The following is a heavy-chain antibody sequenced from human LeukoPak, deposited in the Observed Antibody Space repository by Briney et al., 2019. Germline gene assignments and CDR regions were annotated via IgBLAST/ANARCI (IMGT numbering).Heavy chain of an antibody. CDR1: GGSISSYY. CDR2: VYTTGST. V-gene: IGHV4-4*07. CDR3: ARNTTTPGSFDC. D-gene: IGHD1-1*01. Sequence: SETLSLTCTVSGGSISSYYWSWIRQPAGKGLEWIGHVYTTGSTSYNPSLKSRVTMSIDTSKNQFSLRLSSVTAADTAVYYCARNTTTPGSFDCWGQGTLVTVSS. J-gene: IGHJ4*02.